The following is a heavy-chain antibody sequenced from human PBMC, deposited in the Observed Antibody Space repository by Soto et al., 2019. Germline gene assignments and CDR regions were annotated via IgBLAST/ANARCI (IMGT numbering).Heavy chain of an antibody. J-gene: IGHJ5*02. CDR1: GGSISSYY. CDR2: IYYSGST. D-gene: IGHD2-15*01. V-gene: IGHV4-59*01. CDR3: ARGVGYCSGGSCYGSNWFDP. Sequence: SETLSLTCTVSGGSISSYYWSWIRQPPGKGLEWIGYIYYSGSTNYNPSLKSRVTISVDTSKNQFSLKLSSVTAADTAVYYCARGVGYCSGGSCYGSNWFDPWGQGTLVTVSS.